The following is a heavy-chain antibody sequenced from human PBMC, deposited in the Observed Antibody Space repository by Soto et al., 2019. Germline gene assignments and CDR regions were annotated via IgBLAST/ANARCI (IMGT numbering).Heavy chain of an antibody. V-gene: IGHV4-30-2*01. Sequence: TLSLTCTVSGDSISTADYSWSWIRQPPGKALQWIGFIYQSGVTSYNPSLASRVSISLDRSNNQCSLKLKSVTAADTAMYFCAGMPYTSGLRFDPWGPGTLVTVSS. CDR1: GDSISTADYS. D-gene: IGHD6-19*01. CDR3: AGMPYTSGLRFDP. CDR2: IYQSGVT. J-gene: IGHJ5*02.